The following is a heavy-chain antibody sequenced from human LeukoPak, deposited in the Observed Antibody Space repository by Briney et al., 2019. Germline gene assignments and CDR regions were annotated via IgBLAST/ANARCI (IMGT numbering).Heavy chain of an antibody. D-gene: IGHD2-2*01. CDR2: IYSGGST. J-gene: IGHJ4*02. V-gene: IGHV3-53*01. CDR1: GFTVSSNY. CDR3: ARLSCSSTSCYSFDY. Sequence: PGGSLRLSCAASGFTVSSNYMSWVRQAPGKGLEWVSVIYSGGSTYYADSVKGRFTISRDNSKNTLYLQMNSLRAEDTAVYYCARLSCSSTSCYSFDYWGQGTLVTVSS.